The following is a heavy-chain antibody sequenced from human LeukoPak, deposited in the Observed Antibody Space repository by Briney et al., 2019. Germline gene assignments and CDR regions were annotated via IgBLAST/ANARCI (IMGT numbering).Heavy chain of an antibody. CDR3: ANVPIAVAGTSEGY. D-gene: IGHD6-19*01. CDR2: IYYSGST. Sequence: SETLSLTCTVSGGSISSYYWSWIRQPPGKGLEWIGYIYYSGSTNYNPSLKSRVTISVDTSKYQFSLKVSSVTAADTAVYYCANVPIAVAGTSEGYWGQGILVTVSP. J-gene: IGHJ4*02. V-gene: IGHV4-59*01. CDR1: GGSISSYY.